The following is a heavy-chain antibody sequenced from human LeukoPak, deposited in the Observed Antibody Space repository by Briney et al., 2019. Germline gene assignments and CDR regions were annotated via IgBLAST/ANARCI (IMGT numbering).Heavy chain of an antibody. D-gene: IGHD4-17*01. CDR1: GFTFSSYA. Sequence: GGSLRLSCAACGFTFSSYAIHWVRQAPGKGLEWVAVISYDGSNKYYADSVKGRFTISRDNSKNTLYLQMNSLRAEDTAVYYCARETGSAVGSTDFDYWGQGTLVTVSS. CDR3: ARETGSAVGSTDFDY. V-gene: IGHV3-30-3*01. CDR2: ISYDGSNK. J-gene: IGHJ4*02.